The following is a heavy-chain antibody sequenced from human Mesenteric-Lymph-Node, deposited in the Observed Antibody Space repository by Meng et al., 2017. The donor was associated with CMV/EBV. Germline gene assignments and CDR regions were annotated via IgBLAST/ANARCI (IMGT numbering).Heavy chain of an antibody. CDR3: ARLEPYYDILTGYFQYYFDY. Sequence: GGSLRLSCTASGFTVTVNGNYISWVRQAPGKGLEWVSVIYAGGITYYADSVKGRFTISRDNSRTTLYLQMNSLRAEDTAVYYCARLEPYYDILTGYFQYYFDYWGQGTLVTVSS. D-gene: IGHD3-9*01. V-gene: IGHV3-66*02. CDR2: IYAGGIT. CDR1: GFTVTVNGNY. J-gene: IGHJ4*02.